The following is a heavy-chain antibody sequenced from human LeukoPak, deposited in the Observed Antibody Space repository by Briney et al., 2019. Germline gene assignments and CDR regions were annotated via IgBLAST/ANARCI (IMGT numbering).Heavy chain of an antibody. J-gene: IGHJ6*02. CDR1: GFTFSSYW. CDR3: ARLGRYCTHGVCSYYYYGMDV. V-gene: IGHV3-7*01. D-gene: IGHD2-8*01. CDR2: IKQDGSEK. Sequence: GGSLRLSCAASGFTFSSYWMSWVRQAPGKGLEWVANIKQDGSEKDYVDSVKGRFTISRDNGKNSLYLQMNRLRAEDTAVYYCARLGRYCTHGVCSYYYYGMDVWGQRTTVTVSS.